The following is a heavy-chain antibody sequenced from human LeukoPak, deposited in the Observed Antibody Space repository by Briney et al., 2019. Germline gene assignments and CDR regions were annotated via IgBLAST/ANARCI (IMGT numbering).Heavy chain of an antibody. CDR2: IYYSGST. CDR3: AGSTNYYDSSGYYRNYYYYYMDV. J-gene: IGHJ6*03. D-gene: IGHD3-22*01. CDR1: GGSISSSSYY. V-gene: IGHV4-39*07. Sequence: SETPSLTCTVSGGSISSSSYYWGWIRQPPGKGLEWIGSIYYSGSTYYNPSLKSRVTISVDTSKNQFSLKLSSVTAADTAVYYCAGSTNYYDSSGYYRNYYYYYMDVWGKGTTVTISS.